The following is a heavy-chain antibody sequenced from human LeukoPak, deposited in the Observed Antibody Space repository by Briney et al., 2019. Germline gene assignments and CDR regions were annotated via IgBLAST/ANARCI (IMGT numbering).Heavy chain of an antibody. V-gene: IGHV3-23*01. CDR1: GFIFSHHG. Sequence: GGSLRLSCATSGFIFSHHGMNWVRQAPGKGLEWVSGIRADAVTTYYADSVKGRFTISRDNSKNTLYLQMNSLRAEDTAVYYCAKAGGDWGVYYYYYMDVWGKGTTVTISS. J-gene: IGHJ6*03. CDR2: IRADAVTT. D-gene: IGHD2-21*02. CDR3: AKAGGDWGVYYYYYMDV.